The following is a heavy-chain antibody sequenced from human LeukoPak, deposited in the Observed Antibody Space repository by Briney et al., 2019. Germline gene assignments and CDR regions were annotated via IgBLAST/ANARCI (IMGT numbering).Heavy chain of an antibody. J-gene: IGHJ5*02. Sequence: PSETLSLTCTVSGGSISSYYWSWIRQPPGKGLEWIGYIYYRGSTNYNPSLKSRVTISVDTSKNQFSLKLSSVTAADTAVYYCAAAWLGYRWFDPWGQGTLVTVSS. CDR2: IYYRGST. CDR1: GGSISSYY. D-gene: IGHD5-18*01. V-gene: IGHV4-59*01. CDR3: AAAWLGYRWFDP.